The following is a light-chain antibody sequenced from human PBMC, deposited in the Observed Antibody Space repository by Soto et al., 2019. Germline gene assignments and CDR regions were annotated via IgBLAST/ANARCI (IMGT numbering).Light chain of an antibody. J-gene: IGLJ2*01. Sequence: QSVLTQPPSVSEAPGQRVTISCTGSNSNIGAGYDVNWYQHLPGTAPKLLIYGDTIRPSGVPDRFSGSKSATSASLAIAGLQVEDEGDYYCQSYDSSLSGPVLFGGGTKLTVL. V-gene: IGLV1-40*01. CDR1: NSNIGAGYD. CDR2: GDT. CDR3: QSYDSSLSGPVL.